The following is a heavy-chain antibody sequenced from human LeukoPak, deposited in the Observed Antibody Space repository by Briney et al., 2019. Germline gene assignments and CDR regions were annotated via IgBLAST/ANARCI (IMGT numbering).Heavy chain of an antibody. CDR3: ARGHSYGFPSGSYYFDY. CDR2: IKQDGSEK. CDR1: GFTFSSYW. J-gene: IGHJ4*02. D-gene: IGHD5-18*01. V-gene: IGHV3-7*01. Sequence: GGSLRLSCAASGFTFSSYWMSWVRQAPGQGLEWVANIKQDGSEKYYVDSVKGRFTISRDNAKNSLYLQMNSLRAEDTAVYYCARGHSYGFPSGSYYFDYWGQGTLVTVSS.